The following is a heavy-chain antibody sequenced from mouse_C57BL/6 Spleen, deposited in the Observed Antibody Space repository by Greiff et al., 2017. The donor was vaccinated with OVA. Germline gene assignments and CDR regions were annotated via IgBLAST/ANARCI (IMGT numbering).Heavy chain of an antibody. CDR3: TRRGYGSSHWYFDV. CDR1: GYTFTDYE. V-gene: IGHV1-15*01. J-gene: IGHJ1*03. D-gene: IGHD1-1*01. Sequence: VQLQQSGAELVRPGASVTLSCKASGYTFTDYEMHWVKQTPVHGLEWIGAIDPETGGTAYNQKFKGQAILTADKSSSTAYMELRSLTSEDSAVYYCTRRGYGSSHWYFDVWGTGTTVTVSS. CDR2: IDPETGGT.